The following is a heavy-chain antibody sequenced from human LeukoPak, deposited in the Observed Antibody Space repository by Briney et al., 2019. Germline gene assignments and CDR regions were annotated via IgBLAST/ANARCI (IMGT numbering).Heavy chain of an antibody. CDR3: ARHYGP. V-gene: IGHV4-39*01. CDR2: IYYGQTI. CDR1: AASISSSSHH. Sequence: PSETLSLTCTISAASISSSSHHWGWIRQSPGKGLEWIGSIYYGQTIYYNPSLNSRVTISVDTSKNQFSLKLNSVTAADTAVYYCARHYGPWGQGTLVTVSS. J-gene: IGHJ5*02. D-gene: IGHD3-10*01.